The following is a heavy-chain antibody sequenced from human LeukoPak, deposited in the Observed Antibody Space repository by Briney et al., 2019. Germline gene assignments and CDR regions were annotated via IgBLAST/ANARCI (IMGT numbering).Heavy chain of an antibody. D-gene: IGHD3-22*01. J-gene: IGHJ4*02. Sequence: GGSLRLSCSASGFIFSNYAMSWVRQAPGKGLEWVSGISGSSGNTYYADSEKGRFTISRDNSRNTLYLQMNSLRAEDTAVYYCAKGSGYFFDSSGYFCLAYWGQGTLVTVSS. CDR1: GFIFSNYA. CDR2: ISGSSGNT. CDR3: AKGSGYFFDSSGYFCLAY. V-gene: IGHV3-23*01.